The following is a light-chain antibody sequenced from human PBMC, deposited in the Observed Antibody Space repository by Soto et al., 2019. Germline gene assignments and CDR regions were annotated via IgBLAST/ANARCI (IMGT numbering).Light chain of an antibody. J-gene: IGLJ2*01. V-gene: IGLV2-14*01. Sequence: QSVLTQPASVSGSLGQSITISCTGTSSDVGGYNYVSWYQQHPGEAPKLMLYEVNSRPSGVSSRFSGSKSGNTASLTISGLQAEDEADYYCTSFTSTNTPVVFGGGTKLTVL. CDR2: EVN. CDR1: SSDVGGYNY. CDR3: TSFTSTNTPVV.